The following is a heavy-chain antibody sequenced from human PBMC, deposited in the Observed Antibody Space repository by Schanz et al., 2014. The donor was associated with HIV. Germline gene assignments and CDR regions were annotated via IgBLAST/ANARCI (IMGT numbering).Heavy chain of an antibody. CDR2: IIPIFGAA. Sequence: QVQLQQSGAEVKKPGSSVKVSCTASGDGFTTRTISWLRQAPGHALEWMGAIIPIFGAAKNAPKFQGRVTITADESTSTACMELTGLNPEDTAIYYCARDDVLDSLASWGQGTLVTVSS. CDR1: GDGFTTRT. J-gene: IGHJ5*02. CDR3: ARDDVLDSLAS. V-gene: IGHV1-69*13. D-gene: IGHD2-21*01.